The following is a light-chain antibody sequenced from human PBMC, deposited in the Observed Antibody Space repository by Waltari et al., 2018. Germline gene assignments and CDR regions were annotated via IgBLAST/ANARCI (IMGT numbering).Light chain of an antibody. Sequence: IVMTQSPATLSVSPGDGATLSCKASQSLSSNLAWYQQKPGQLHRLLIYGASTRATGIPARFSGSGSGTEFTLTISSLQAEDFAVYYCQERGRTFGQGTKVEIK. CDR1: QSLSSN. V-gene: IGKV3-15*01. J-gene: IGKJ1*01. CDR3: QERGRT. CDR2: GAS.